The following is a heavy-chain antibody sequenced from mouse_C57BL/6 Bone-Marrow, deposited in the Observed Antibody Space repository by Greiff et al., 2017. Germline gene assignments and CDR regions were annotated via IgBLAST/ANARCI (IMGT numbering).Heavy chain of an antibody. CDR2: ISGGGGNT. D-gene: IGHD1-1*01. Sequence: EVKLMESGGGLVKPGGSLKLSCAASGFTFSSYTMSWVRQTPEKRLEWVATISGGGGNTYYPDSVKGRFTISSDNARNTLDLQMSSLMSEDTALYYCARHNYYGTPAYFDYWGQGATLTVSS. J-gene: IGHJ2*01. V-gene: IGHV5-9*01. CDR1: GFTFSSYT. CDR3: ARHNYYGTPAYFDY.